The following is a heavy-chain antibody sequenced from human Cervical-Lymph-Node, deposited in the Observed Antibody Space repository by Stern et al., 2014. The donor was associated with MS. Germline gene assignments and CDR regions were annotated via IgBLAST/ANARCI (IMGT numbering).Heavy chain of an antibody. CDR2: IYPGDSDT. Sequence: VQLGQSGAEVKKPGESLKISCKGSGYSFSTYWINWVRQMPGKGLEWMGIIYPGDSDTRYSPSFQGQVTISADKSISTSYLQLNSLKASDTAIYYCARSRYTVSSGSDYWGQGTLVTVSS. CDR3: ARSRYTVSSGSDY. CDR1: GYSFSTYW. V-gene: IGHV5-51*01. J-gene: IGHJ4*02. D-gene: IGHD3-16*02.